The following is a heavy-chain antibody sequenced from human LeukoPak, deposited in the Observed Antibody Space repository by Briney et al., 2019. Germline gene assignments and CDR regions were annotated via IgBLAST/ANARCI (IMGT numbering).Heavy chain of an antibody. Sequence: GGSLRLSCVLSGLTFSDAWMSWVRQAPGKGLEWVGRIRNDRITDYAAPVQGRFSISRDNSKNTFYLQMNSLSTEDTGMYFCTWMATIFTVDYWGQGTLVTVSS. J-gene: IGHJ4*02. CDR3: TWMATIFTVDY. CDR1: GLTFSDAW. V-gene: IGHV3-15*01. CDR2: IRNDRIT. D-gene: IGHD5-12*01.